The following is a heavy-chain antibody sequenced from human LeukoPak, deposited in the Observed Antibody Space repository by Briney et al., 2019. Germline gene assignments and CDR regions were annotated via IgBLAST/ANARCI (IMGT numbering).Heavy chain of an antibody. D-gene: IGHD3-10*01. CDR1: GGSFSGYY. V-gene: IGHV4-34*01. CDR2: INHSGST. Sequence: KSSEALSLTCAVYGGSFSGYYWSWIRQPPGKGLEWIGEINHSGSTNYNPSLKSRVTISVDTSKNQFSLKLSSVTAADTAVYYCARLSRFGELLRPRPPYYYGMDVWGQGTTVTVSS. CDR3: ARLSRFGELLRPRPPYYYGMDV. J-gene: IGHJ6*02.